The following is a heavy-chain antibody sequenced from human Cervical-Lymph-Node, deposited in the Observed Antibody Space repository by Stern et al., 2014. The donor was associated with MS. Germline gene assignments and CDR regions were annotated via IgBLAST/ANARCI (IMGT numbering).Heavy chain of an antibody. J-gene: IGHJ4*02. CDR2: IIPLFGTA. CDR1: GGTFSSST. Sequence: VQLEESGAEVKKPGSSVKVSCKASGGTFSSSTLSWVRQAPGQGLEWMGGIIPLFGTAKYAQKFQGRVTITADESTSTAYMELSSLRSEDTAVYYCARELSQVLVYWGQGTLVTVSS. V-gene: IGHV1-69*01. CDR3: ARELSQVLVY.